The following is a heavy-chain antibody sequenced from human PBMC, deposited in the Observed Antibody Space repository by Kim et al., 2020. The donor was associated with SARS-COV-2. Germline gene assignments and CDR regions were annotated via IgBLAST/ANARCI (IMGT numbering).Heavy chain of an antibody. V-gene: IGHV4-59*01. Sequence: SETLSLTCTVSGGSISGYYWSWIRQSPGKGLEWIGYIYYSGGTNYNTSLKSRVTISVDTSKNQFSLKLRSVTAPDTAVYFCARGRYSSSWYWFDPWGQG. CDR2: IYYSGGT. D-gene: IGHD6-13*01. J-gene: IGHJ5*02. CDR3: ARGRYSSSWYWFDP. CDR1: GGSISGYY.